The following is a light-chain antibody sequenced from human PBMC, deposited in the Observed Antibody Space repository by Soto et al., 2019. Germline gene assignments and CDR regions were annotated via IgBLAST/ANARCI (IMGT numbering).Light chain of an antibody. CDR2: EVT. J-gene: IGLJ1*01. V-gene: IGLV2-14*01. CDR1: SSDVGAYNF. Sequence: QSVLTQPASVSGSPGQSITISCSVTSSDVGAYNFVSWYQHHPGRAPQLIIYEVTIRPSGVSNRFSGSKSGNSASLTISGLQAEDEADYYCTSYTTTNTPNVFGSGTKVTVL. CDR3: TSYTTTNTPNV.